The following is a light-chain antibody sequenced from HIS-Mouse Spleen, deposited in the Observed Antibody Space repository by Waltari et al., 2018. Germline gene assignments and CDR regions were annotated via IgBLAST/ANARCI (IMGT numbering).Light chain of an antibody. J-gene: IGKJ1*01. CDR1: QGISSY. V-gene: IGKV1-9*01. CDR3: QQLNSYPPT. Sequence: DIQLTQSPSFLSASLGATVTTTFRASQGISSYLAWYQQKPGKAPKLLIYAASTLQSGVPSRFSGSGSGTEFTLTISSLQPEDFATYYCQQLNSYPPTFGQGTKVEIK. CDR2: AAS.